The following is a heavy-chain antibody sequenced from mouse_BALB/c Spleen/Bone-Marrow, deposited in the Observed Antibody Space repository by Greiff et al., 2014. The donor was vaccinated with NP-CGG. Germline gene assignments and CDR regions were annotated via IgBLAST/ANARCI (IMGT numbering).Heavy chain of an antibody. J-gene: IGHJ4*01. Sequence: QVQLQQSGAELVRPGASVKVSCKASGYTFTSYWINWVKQRPGQGLEWIGNIYPSDSYNNFNQNFKDKATLTVDKSSSTAYMQLSSPTSEDSAVYYCTRQYGNYYAMDYWGQGTSVTVSS. CDR3: TRQYGNYYAMDY. D-gene: IGHD2-10*02. CDR1: GYTFTSYW. CDR2: IYPSDSYN. V-gene: IGHV1-69*02.